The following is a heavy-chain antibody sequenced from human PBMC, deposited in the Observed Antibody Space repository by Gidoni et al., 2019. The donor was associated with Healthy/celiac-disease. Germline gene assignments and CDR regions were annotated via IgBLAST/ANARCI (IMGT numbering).Heavy chain of an antibody. J-gene: IGHJ4*02. CDR2: ISGSGGST. CDR1: GFTFSSYA. CDR3: AKPLTPRKYFPGGSGRLNPLFY. Sequence: EVQLLESGGGLVQPGGSLRLSCAASGFTFSSYAMSWVRQAPGKGLEWVSAISGSGGSTYYADSVKGRFTISRDNSKNTLYLQMNSLRAEDTAVYYCAKPLTPRKYFPGGSGRLNPLFYWGQGTLVTVSS. D-gene: IGHD3-10*01. V-gene: IGHV3-23*01.